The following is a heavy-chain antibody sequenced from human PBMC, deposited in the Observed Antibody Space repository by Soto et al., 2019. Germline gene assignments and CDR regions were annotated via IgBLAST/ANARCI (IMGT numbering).Heavy chain of an antibody. CDR2: IIPIFGTA. CDR1: GGTFSSYA. Sequence: GASVKVPCKPSGGTFSSYAISLVRQAPGQGLEWMGGIIPIFGTANYAQKCQGRVTITADESTSTAYMELSSLRSEDTAVYYYARAGEDTAMGEGDYYYYYGMDVWGQGTTVTVSS. CDR3: ARAGEDTAMGEGDYYYYYGMDV. V-gene: IGHV1-69*13. D-gene: IGHD5-18*01. J-gene: IGHJ6*02.